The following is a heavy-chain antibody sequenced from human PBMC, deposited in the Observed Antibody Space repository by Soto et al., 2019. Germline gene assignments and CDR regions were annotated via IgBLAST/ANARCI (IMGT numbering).Heavy chain of an antibody. CDR2: ISSNGGST. V-gene: IGHV3-64D*06. Sequence: GGSLRLSCSASGFTFSSYAMHWVRQAPGKGLEYVSAISSNGGSTYYADSVKGRFTISRDNSKNTLYLQMSSLRAEDTAVYYCEKQGQQLVTADAFYILGHRTMVTVSS. D-gene: IGHD6-13*01. CDR1: GFTFSSYA. CDR3: EKQGQQLVTADAFYI. J-gene: IGHJ3*02.